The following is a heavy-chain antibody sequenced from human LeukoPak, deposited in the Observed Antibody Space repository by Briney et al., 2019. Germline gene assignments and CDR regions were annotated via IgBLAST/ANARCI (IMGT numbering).Heavy chain of an antibody. CDR1: GYSFTSYG. D-gene: IGHD1-26*01. J-gene: IGHJ4*02. V-gene: IGHV1-18*01. CDR3: ARQLGTTTNPVY. Sequence: ASVKVSCKASGYSFTSYGITWVRQAPGQGLEWMGWISAHYGHTNYAQKLQGRVTMTTDTSTSTAYMELRSLRSDDTAVYYCARQLGTTTNPVYWGQGTLVTVSS. CDR2: ISAHYGHT.